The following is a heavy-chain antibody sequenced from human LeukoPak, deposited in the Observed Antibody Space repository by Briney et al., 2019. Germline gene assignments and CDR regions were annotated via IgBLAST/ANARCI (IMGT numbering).Heavy chain of an antibody. V-gene: IGHV3-30*18. J-gene: IGHJ4*02. D-gene: IGHD5-12*01. Sequence: GWSLTLSCPASGFTFSSYGMHWVRQAPGKGLEWVAVISYDGSNKYYADSVKGRFTISRDNSKNTLYLQMNSLRAEDTAVYYCSNSGYDKGGFDYWGQGTLVTVSS. CDR3: SNSGYDKGGFDY. CDR1: GFTFSSYG. CDR2: ISYDGSNK.